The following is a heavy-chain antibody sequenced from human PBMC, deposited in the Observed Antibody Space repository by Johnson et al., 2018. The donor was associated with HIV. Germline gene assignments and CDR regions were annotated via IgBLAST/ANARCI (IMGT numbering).Heavy chain of an antibody. Sequence: QVQLVESGGGVVQPGRSLRLSCAASEFSFSTYALHWVRQAPGGGLEWVAVISFDGVNKYYAAPGKGRFTFSRDNSKNTLYLQMTSLRTEDTAVYYCARGGFDIVGGTIGWSAFDIWGQGTMVTVSS. CDR1: EFSFSTYA. CDR2: ISFDGVNK. J-gene: IGHJ3*02. CDR3: ARGGFDIVGGTIGWSAFDI. D-gene: IGHD1-26*01. V-gene: IGHV3-30*04.